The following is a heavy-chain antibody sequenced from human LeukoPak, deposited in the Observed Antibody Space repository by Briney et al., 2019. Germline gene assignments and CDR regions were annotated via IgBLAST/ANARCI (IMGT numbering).Heavy chain of an antibody. CDR3: ARDLVRGVTNDAFDI. J-gene: IGHJ3*02. D-gene: IGHD3-10*01. CDR1: GFTFSDYY. V-gene: IGHV3-11*05. Sequence: GGSLRLSCAASGFTFSDYYMSWVRQAPGKGLEWVSYISSSSSYTNYADSVKGRFTISRDNDKNSLYLQMNSLRAEDTAVYYCARDLVRGVTNDAFDIWGQGTMVTVPS. CDR2: ISSSSSYT.